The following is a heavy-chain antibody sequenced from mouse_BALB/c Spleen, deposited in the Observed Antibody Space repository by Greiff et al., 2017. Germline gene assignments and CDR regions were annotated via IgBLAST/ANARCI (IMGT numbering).Heavy chain of an antibody. D-gene: IGHD2-4*01. CDR2: INPYNDGT. CDR1: GYTFTSYV. CDR3: ARAGVMIIGD. J-gene: IGHJ2*01. Sequence: VHVKQSGPELVKPGASVKMSCKASGYTFTSYVMHWVKQKPGQGLEWIGYINPYNDGTKYNEKFKGKATLTSDKSSSTAYMELSSLTSEDSAVYYCARAGVMIIGDWGQGTTLTVSS. V-gene: IGHV1-14*01.